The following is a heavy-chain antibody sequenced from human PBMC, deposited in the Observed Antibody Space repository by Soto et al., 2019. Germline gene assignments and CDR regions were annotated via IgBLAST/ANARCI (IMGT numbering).Heavy chain of an antibody. Sequence: QITLKESGPPLVKPTQTLTLTCTFSGFSLSTSGVGVGWIRQPPGKALEWLALIYWDDDKRYSPSLKSRLTITKDTSKNQVVLTMTNMDPVDTATYYCAHTGYYYGSEATNWFDPWGQGTLVTVSS. V-gene: IGHV2-5*02. J-gene: IGHJ5*02. CDR1: GFSLSTSGVG. CDR2: IYWDDDK. D-gene: IGHD3-10*01. CDR3: AHTGYYYGSEATNWFDP.